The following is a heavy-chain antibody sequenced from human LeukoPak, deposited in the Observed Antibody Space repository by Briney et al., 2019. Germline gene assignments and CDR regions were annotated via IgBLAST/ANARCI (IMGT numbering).Heavy chain of an antibody. V-gene: IGHV3-23*01. CDR3: AKALLVRGYYYGMDV. Sequence: PGGSLRLSCAASGFTFSSYAMSWVRQAPGKGLEWVSAISGSGGSTYYADSVKGRFTISRDNSKNTLYLQMNSLRAEDTAVYYCAKALLVRGYYYGMDVWGQGTTVTVSS. CDR2: ISGSGGST. D-gene: IGHD6-13*01. CDR1: GFTFSSYA. J-gene: IGHJ6*02.